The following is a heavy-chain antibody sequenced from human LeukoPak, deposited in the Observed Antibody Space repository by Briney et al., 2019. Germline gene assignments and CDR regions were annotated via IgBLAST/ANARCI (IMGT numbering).Heavy chain of an antibody. CDR1: GGSISSSSYY. CDR2: INHSGST. D-gene: IGHD2-2*01. J-gene: IGHJ6*03. Sequence: SETLSLTCTVSGGSISSSSYYWGWIRQPPGKGLEWIGEINHSGSTNYNPSLKSRVTISVDTSKNQFSLKLSSVTAADTAVYYCARRYCSSTSCYARYYYMDVWGKGTTVTVSS. V-gene: IGHV4-39*07. CDR3: ARRYCSSTSCYARYYYMDV.